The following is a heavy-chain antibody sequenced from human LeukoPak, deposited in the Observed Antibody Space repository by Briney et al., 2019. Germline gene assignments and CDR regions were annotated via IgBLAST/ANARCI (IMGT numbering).Heavy chain of an antibody. CDR1: GGTFSSYA. V-gene: IGHV1-69*01. D-gene: IGHD2-8*02. Sequence: SVKVACKASGGTFSSYAISWVRQAPGQGLEWMGGIIPIFGTANYAQKFQGRVTITADESTSTAYMELSSLRSEDTAVYYCARDHTGWFDPWGQGTLVTVSS. CDR2: IIPIFGTA. J-gene: IGHJ5*02. CDR3: ARDHTGWFDP.